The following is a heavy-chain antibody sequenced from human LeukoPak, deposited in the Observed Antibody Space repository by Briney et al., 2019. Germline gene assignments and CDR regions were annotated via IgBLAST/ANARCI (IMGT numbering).Heavy chain of an antibody. V-gene: IGHV1-46*01. Sequence: ASVKVSCKASGYTFTSNYIHWVRQAPGQGLEWMGMIYPRDGSTSYAQKFQGRVTVTRDTSTSTVLMELSGLRSEDTAVYYCARDQEGFDYWGQGTLATVSS. CDR3: ARDQEGFDY. J-gene: IGHJ4*02. CDR2: IYPRDGST. CDR1: GYTFTSNY.